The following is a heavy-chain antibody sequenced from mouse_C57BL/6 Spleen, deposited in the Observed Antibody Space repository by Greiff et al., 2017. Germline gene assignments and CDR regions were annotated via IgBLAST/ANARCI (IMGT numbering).Heavy chain of an antibody. CDR2: IHPNSGST. J-gene: IGHJ3*01. CDR1: GYTFTSYW. V-gene: IGHV1-64*01. Sequence: VQGVESGAELVKPGASVKLSCKASGYTFTSYWMHWVKQRPGQGLEWIGMIHPNSGSTNYNEKFKSKATLTVDKSSSTAYMQLSSLTSEDSAVYYYAREGSISYGPFAYWGQGTLVTVSA. CDR3: AREGSISYGPFAY. D-gene: IGHD1-1*01.